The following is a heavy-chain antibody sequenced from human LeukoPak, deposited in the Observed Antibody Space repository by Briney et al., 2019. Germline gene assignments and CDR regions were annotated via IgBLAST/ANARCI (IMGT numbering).Heavy chain of an antibody. CDR2: TSGSGGAT. J-gene: IGHJ5*02. CDR1: GFTFSSYA. D-gene: IGHD1-7*01. Sequence: GGSLRLFCSASGFTFSSYAMIWVRQAPGKGLEWVSATSGSGGATYYADSAKGRFTISRDNSKNTLYLQMNSLKAEDTAIYYCAKSATGTTSNLFDPWGEGVLVTVSS. CDR3: AKSATGTTSNLFDP. V-gene: IGHV3-23*01.